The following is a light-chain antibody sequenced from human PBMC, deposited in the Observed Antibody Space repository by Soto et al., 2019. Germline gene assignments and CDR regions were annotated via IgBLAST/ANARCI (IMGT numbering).Light chain of an antibody. CDR1: QSISSY. J-gene: IGKJ4*01. CDR3: QQSYRTPRT. CDR2: DAS. V-gene: IGKV1-39*01. Sequence: DIQMTQSPSALSASVGDRFTITCRASQSISSYLNWYQQKPGKAPNLLIWDASTLQSGVPSRFSGSGSGTDFTLTSSSLQPEDFATYYCQQSYRTPRTFGGGTKVEIK.